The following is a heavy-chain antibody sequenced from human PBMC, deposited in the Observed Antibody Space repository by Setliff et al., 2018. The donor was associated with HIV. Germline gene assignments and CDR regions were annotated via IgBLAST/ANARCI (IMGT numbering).Heavy chain of an antibody. CDR3: ARGSSCSSSSCYLYYYYYYGVDV. D-gene: IGHD2-2*01. CDR1: GGSISSSSYY. V-gene: IGHV4-39*06. J-gene: IGHJ6*02. CDR2: IYYSGST. Sequence: SETLSLTCTVSGGSISSSSYYWGWIRQPPGKGLEWIGSIYYSGSTHYNPSLKSRVTISVDTSKKQFALKLHSMTAADTAVYYCARGSSCSSSSCYLYYYYYYGVDVWGPGTAVTVSS.